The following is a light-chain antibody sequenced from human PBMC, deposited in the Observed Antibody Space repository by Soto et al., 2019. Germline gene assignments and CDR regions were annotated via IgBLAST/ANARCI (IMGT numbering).Light chain of an antibody. CDR3: QQLSRSPLT. J-gene: IGKJ4*01. Sequence: DIQFTQSPSVLSASVGDTVTIPCRASQALSNDLAWYGQTPGKAPDILIYSASTLQSGVPSRFSGSGAETEFSLTIRALQPEDFATYYCQQLSRSPLTFGGGTQVDIK. CDR2: SAS. V-gene: IGKV1-9*01. CDR1: QALSND.